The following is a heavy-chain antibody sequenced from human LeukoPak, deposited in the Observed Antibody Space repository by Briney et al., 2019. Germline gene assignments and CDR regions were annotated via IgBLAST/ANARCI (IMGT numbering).Heavy chain of an antibody. D-gene: IGHD6-19*01. CDR3: ARSSWGSGRHNDAFDI. CDR2: IKQDGSEK. V-gene: IGHV3-7*01. CDR1: GFTFSSYW. Sequence: GGSLGLSCAASGFTFSSYWMSWVRQAPGKGLEWVANIKQDGSEKYYVDSVKGRFTISRDNAKNSLYLQMNSLRAEDTAVYYCARSSWGSGRHNDAFDIWGQGTMVTVSS. J-gene: IGHJ3*02.